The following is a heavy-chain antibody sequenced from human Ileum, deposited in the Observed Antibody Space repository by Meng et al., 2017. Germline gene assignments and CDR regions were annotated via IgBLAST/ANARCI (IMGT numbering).Heavy chain of an antibody. Sequence: GGSLRLSCAASGFTFSSYAMHWVRQAPGKGLEWVAVISYHGSNKYHAESVKGRFTISRDNSKNTLYLQMNSLRAEDTAVYYCARPSHYYDSSASVDYWGQGTLVTVSS. J-gene: IGHJ4*02. CDR1: GFTFSSYA. CDR2: ISYHGSNK. V-gene: IGHV3-30*04. D-gene: IGHD3-22*01. CDR3: ARPSHYYDSSASVDY.